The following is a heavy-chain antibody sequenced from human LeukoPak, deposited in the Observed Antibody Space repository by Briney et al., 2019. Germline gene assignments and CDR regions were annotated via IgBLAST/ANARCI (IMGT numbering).Heavy chain of an antibody. Sequence: GGSLRLSCAASGFTFSSYAMSWVRQAPGKGLEWVSAISGSGGSTYYADSVKGRFTISRDNSKNTLYLQMNSLRAEGTAVYYCAKDRGSSWTPYYFDYWGQGTLVTVSS. J-gene: IGHJ4*02. CDR2: ISGSGGST. V-gene: IGHV3-23*01. CDR1: GFTFSSYA. D-gene: IGHD6-13*01. CDR3: AKDRGSSWTPYYFDY.